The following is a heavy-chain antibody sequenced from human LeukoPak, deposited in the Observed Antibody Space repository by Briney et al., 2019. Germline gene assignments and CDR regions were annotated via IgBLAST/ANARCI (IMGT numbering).Heavy chain of an antibody. CDR2: INYSGST. CDR3: ARDFYYYDSSGDAFDI. Sequence: SETLSLTCAVYGGSFSGYYWSWIRQPPGKGLEWIGEINYSGSTNYNPSLKSRVTISVDTSKNQFSLKLSSVTAADTAVYYCARDFYYYDSSGDAFDIWGQGTMVTVSS. V-gene: IGHV4-34*01. CDR1: GGSFSGYY. J-gene: IGHJ3*02. D-gene: IGHD3-22*01.